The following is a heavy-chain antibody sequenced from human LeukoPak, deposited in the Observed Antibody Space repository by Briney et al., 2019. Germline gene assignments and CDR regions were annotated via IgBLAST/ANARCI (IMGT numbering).Heavy chain of an antibody. V-gene: IGHV1-69*04. D-gene: IGHD1-7*01. CDR2: IIPILGIA. Sequence: SVKVSCKASGGTFSSYAVSWVRQAPGQGLEWMGRIIPILGIANYAQKFQGRVTITADKSTSTAYMELSSLRSDDTAVYYCARVSAELLATFDYWGQGTLVTVSS. J-gene: IGHJ4*02. CDR3: ARVSAELLATFDY. CDR1: GGTFSSYA.